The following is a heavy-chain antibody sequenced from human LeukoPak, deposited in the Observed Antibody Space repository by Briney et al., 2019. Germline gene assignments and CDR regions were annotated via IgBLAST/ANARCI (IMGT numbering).Heavy chain of an antibody. V-gene: IGHV3-7*01. D-gene: IGHD1-26*01. CDR1: GFTFRSYW. CDR3: ARDVGGSLDY. J-gene: IGHJ4*02. CDR2: IKEDESAK. Sequence: GGSLRLSCAASGFTFRSYWMAWVRQAPGKGLEWVANIKEDESAKHQADSVKGRFTISRDNAQNSVYLQMGSLRGEDTAVYYCARDVGGSLDYWGQGTLVTVSS.